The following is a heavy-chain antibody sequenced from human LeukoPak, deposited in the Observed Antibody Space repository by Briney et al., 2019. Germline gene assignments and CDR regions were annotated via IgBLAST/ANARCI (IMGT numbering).Heavy chain of an antibody. D-gene: IGHD4/OR15-4a*01. CDR2: INHSGYT. J-gene: IGHJ4*02. CDR3: TRRTMGHDY. V-gene: IGHV4-34*01. Sequence: SETLSLTCAVSGVSFNDYYWSWVRQTPGKGLEWIGEINHSGYTNDSPSLKSRVTLSIDTSRKQFSLNVRSVTVANTGIYYCTRRTMGHDYWGQGTLVTASS. CDR1: GVSFNDYY.